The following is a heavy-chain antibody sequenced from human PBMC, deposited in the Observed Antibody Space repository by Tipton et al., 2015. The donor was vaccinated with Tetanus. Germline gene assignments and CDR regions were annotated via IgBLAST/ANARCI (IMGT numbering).Heavy chain of an antibody. V-gene: IGHV3-23*01. Sequence: SLRLSCAASQFTFSTYYMHWVRQAPGKGLECVSAIGGSGGASYYADSVKGRFTISRDNSKSTLYLQVHSLRVEDTAIYFCAKGRAAATYFFDYWGQGTPVTVSS. CDR1: QFTFSTYY. CDR3: AKGRAAATYFFDY. J-gene: IGHJ4*02. CDR2: IGGSGGAS. D-gene: IGHD6-25*01.